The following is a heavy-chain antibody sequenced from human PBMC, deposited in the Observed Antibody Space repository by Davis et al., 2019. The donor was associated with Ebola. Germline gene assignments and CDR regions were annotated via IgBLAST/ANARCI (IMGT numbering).Heavy chain of an antibody. V-gene: IGHV3-7*01. CDR3: ARAGFRELFSYGMDV. Sequence: YVDSVKGRFTFSRDNAKNSLYLQMNSLRAEDTAVYYCARAGFRELFSYGMDVWGQGTTVTVSS. D-gene: IGHD3-10*01. J-gene: IGHJ6*02.